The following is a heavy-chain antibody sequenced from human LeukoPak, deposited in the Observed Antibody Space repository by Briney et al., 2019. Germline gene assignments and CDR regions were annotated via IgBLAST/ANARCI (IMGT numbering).Heavy chain of an antibody. CDR1: GFTFSGSA. CDR2: IRSKANNYAT. V-gene: IGHV3-73*01. Sequence: PGGSLRLSCATSGFTFSGSAIHWVRQASGKGLEWVGRIRSKANNYATTDVASVRGRFTISRDDSKNTAYLQMYSLKTEDTAVYYCTRPSFDSSVSGVVYWGQGTLVTVSS. D-gene: IGHD3-22*01. CDR3: TRPSFDSSVSGVVY. J-gene: IGHJ4*02.